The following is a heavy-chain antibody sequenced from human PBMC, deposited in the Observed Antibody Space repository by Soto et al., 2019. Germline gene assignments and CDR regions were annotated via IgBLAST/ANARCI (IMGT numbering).Heavy chain of an antibody. CDR2: MNPNSGNT. D-gene: IGHD2-2*01. CDR1: GYTFTSYD. Sequence: GASVKVSCKASGYTFTSYDINWVRQATGQGLEWMGWMNPNSGNTGYAQKFQGRVTMTRNTSISTAYMELSSLRSEDTAVYYCARGRSDNYCSSTSCYSTGDAFDIWGQGTMVTVSS. V-gene: IGHV1-8*01. J-gene: IGHJ3*02. CDR3: ARGRSDNYCSSTSCYSTGDAFDI.